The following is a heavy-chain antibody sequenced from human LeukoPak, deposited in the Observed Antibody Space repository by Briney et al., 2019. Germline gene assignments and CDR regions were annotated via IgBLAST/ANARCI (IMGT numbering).Heavy chain of an antibody. CDR3: ARQSQQLVLDY. V-gene: IGHV3-30*14. D-gene: IGHD6-13*01. CDR1: GFTFSSYA. J-gene: IGHJ4*02. CDR2: ISCDGSNK. Sequence: SGGSLRLSCAASGFTFSSYAMHWVRQAPGKGLEWVAVISCDGSNKYYADSVKGRFTISRENAKNSLYLQMNSLRAGDTAVYYCARQSQQLVLDYWGQGTLVTVSS.